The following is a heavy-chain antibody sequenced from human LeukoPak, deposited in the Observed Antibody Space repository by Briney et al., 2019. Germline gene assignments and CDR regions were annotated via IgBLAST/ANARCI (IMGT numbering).Heavy chain of an antibody. Sequence: PGGSLRLSCAASGFTFSSYAMSWVRQAPGKGLEWVSAISGSGGSTYYADSVKGRFIISRDNSKNTLYVQMNSLRAEDTALYYCARSRSGSASWALQIFDNWGQGTLVTVSS. CDR3: ARSRSGSASWALQIFDN. CDR2: ISGSGGST. D-gene: IGHD2-2*01. J-gene: IGHJ4*02. CDR1: GFTFSSYA. V-gene: IGHV3-23*01.